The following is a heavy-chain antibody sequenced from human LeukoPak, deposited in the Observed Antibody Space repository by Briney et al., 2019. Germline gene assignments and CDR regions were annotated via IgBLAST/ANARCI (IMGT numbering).Heavy chain of an antibody. D-gene: IGHD6-13*01. CDR1: GASIRSYY. CDR2: IVPSGST. Sequence: SETLSLTCTVPGASIRSYYWSWIRQPAGKGLEWIGRIVPSGSTNYNPSLKSRVTMSVDTPKNQFSLKLSSGTAADAAVYYCAKEGAAPGPDFDYWGQGTLVIVSS. J-gene: IGHJ4*02. V-gene: IGHV4-4*07. CDR3: AKEGAAPGPDFDY.